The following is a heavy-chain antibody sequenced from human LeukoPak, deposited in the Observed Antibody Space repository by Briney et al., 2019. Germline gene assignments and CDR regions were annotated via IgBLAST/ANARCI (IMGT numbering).Heavy chain of an antibody. D-gene: IGHD5-18*01. Sequence: PGGSLRLSCAASGFTFSSYAMSWVRQAPGKGLEWVSAISGSGGSTYYADSVKGRFTISRDNSKNTLYLQMNSLRAEDTAVYYCAKDLEGRGYSYGIDYWGQGTLVTVSS. CDR3: AKDLEGRGYSYGIDY. V-gene: IGHV3-23*01. CDR2: ISGSGGST. CDR1: GFTFSSYA. J-gene: IGHJ4*02.